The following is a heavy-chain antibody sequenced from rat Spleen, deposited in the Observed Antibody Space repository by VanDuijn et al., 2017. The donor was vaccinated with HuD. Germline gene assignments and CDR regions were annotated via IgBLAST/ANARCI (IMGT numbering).Heavy chain of an antibody. CDR2: IWAGGGT. CDR1: GFSLSNYG. V-gene: IGHV2-72*01. CDR3: ASPFRWFAY. Sequence: QVQLKESGPGLVQPSQTLSLTCTVSGFSLSNYGVFWVRRPPGKGLVWMGTIWAGGGTNYNSAVQSRLRISRDTSKSQVFLKMNSLQPEDTGTYYCASPFRWFAYWGQGTLVTVSS. J-gene: IGHJ3*01.